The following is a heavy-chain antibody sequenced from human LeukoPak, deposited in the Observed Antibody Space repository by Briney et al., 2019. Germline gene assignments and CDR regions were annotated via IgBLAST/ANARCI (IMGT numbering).Heavy chain of an antibody. CDR2: IYYGGSP. CDR1: GGSVSNTPYY. D-gene: IGHD3-3*01. CDR3: ARHRYYDFWSASEGFDP. V-gene: IGHV4-39*01. J-gene: IGHJ5*02. Sequence: PSETLSLTCTVSGGSVSNTPYYWGWLRQPPGKGLEWIGSIYYGGSPYYNPSLKSRVTISVDTSKNQFSLKLSSVTAADTAVYYCARHRYYDFWSASEGFDPWGQGTLVTVSS.